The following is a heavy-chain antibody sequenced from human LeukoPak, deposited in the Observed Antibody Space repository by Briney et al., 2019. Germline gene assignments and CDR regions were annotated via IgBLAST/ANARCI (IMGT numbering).Heavy chain of an antibody. Sequence: PSETLSLTCTVSGGSISSSSYYWGWIRQPPGKGLEWIGSIYYSGSTYYNPSLKSRVTISVDTSKNQFSLNLSSVTAADTAVYFCARGVRIAVAAPHLNYWGQGTLVTVSS. V-gene: IGHV4-39*07. CDR1: GGSISSSSYY. D-gene: IGHD6-19*01. CDR2: IYYSGST. J-gene: IGHJ4*02. CDR3: ARGVRIAVAAPHLNY.